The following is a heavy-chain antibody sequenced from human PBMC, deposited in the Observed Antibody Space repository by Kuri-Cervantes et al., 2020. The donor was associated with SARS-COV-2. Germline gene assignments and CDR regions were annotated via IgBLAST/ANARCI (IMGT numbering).Heavy chain of an antibody. Sequence: SVKVSCKASGYTFTGYYMHWVRQAPGQGLEWMGGIIPIFGTANYAQKFQGRVTITTDESTSTAYMGLSSLRSEDTAVYYCARGGVWSSSSAEYFQHWGQGTLVTVSS. J-gene: IGHJ1*01. CDR1: GYTFTGYY. CDR3: ARGGVWSSSSAEYFQH. CDR2: IIPIFGTA. D-gene: IGHD6-6*01. V-gene: IGHV1-69*05.